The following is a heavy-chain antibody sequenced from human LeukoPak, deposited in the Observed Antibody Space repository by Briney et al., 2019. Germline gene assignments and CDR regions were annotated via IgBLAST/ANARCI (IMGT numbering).Heavy chain of an antibody. D-gene: IGHD7-27*01. CDR3: ATDNVGKALGAFDI. CDR1: GYTLTELS. J-gene: IGHJ3*02. V-gene: IGHV1-24*01. Sequence: ASVKVSCKVSGYTLTELSMHWVRQAPGKGLEWMGGFDPEDGETIYAQKFQGRVSMTEDTSTDTAYMELSSLRSEDTAVYYCATDNVGKALGAFDIWGQGTMVTVSS. CDR2: FDPEDGET.